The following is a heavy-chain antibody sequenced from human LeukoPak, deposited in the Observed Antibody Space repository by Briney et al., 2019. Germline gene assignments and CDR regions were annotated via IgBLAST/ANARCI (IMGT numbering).Heavy chain of an antibody. CDR2: INEDGSVK. Sequence: HPGGSLRLSCAASGFIFSDYWMNWVRQVPGKGLQWVANINEDGSVKDYVASVRGRFFVSRDNAKNSLYLQMNSLRVEDAAIYYCATRESSMARSHWGQGTLVTVSS. V-gene: IGHV3-7*01. CDR1: GFIFSDYW. D-gene: IGHD3-10*01. J-gene: IGHJ4*02. CDR3: ATRESSMARSH.